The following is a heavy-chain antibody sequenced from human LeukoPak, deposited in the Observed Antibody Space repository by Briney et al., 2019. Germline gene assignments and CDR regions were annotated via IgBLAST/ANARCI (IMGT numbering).Heavy chain of an antibody. Sequence: SETLSLTCTVSGGSISSYYWSWIRQPPGKGLEWIGYIYYSGSTNYNPSLKSRVTISVDTSKNQFSLKLSSVTAADTAVYYCARGAPYDFWSGYYYYYYYMDVWGEGTTVTVSS. CDR2: IYYSGST. D-gene: IGHD3-3*01. V-gene: IGHV4-59*01. CDR3: ARGAPYDFWSGYYYYYYYMDV. CDR1: GGSISSYY. J-gene: IGHJ6*03.